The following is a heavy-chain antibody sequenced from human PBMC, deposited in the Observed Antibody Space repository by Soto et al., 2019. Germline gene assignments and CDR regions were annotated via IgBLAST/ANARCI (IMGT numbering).Heavy chain of an antibody. CDR2: IYYSGST. J-gene: IGHJ4*02. CDR3: ARRNSGYYPWFFGF. CDR1: GGSISSSSYY. D-gene: IGHD3-22*01. Sequence: SETLSLTCTVSGGSISSSSYYWGWIRQPPGKGLEWIGSIYYSGSTYYNPSLKSRVTISVDTSKNQFSLKLSSVTAADTAVYYCARRNSGYYPWFFGFWGQGILVTVSS. V-gene: IGHV4-39*01.